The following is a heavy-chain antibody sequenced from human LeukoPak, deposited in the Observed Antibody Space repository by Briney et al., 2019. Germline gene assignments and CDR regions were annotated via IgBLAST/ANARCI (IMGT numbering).Heavy chain of an antibody. CDR1: GFTFSSYS. Sequence: GGSLRLSCAASGFTFSSYSMNWVRQAPGKGLGGGSSISSSSSYIYYADSVKGRFTISRDNAKNSLYLQMNSLRAEDTAVYYCAREDSYYYGSGSYPFDYWGQGTLVTVSS. CDR3: AREDSYYYGSGSYPFDY. J-gene: IGHJ4*02. V-gene: IGHV3-21*01. D-gene: IGHD3-10*01. CDR2: ISSSSSYI.